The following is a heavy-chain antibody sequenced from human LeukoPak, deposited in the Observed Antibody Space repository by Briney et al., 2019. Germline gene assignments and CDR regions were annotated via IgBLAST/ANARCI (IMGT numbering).Heavy chain of an antibody. Sequence: GASLQISCKSSGSTFTHQWIGWVRQQSGSGLEWMGIIYPRDSDTRYSPSFQGHVSISADTSINTAYLEWSRLEASDTAIYYCARHSDVIGAIWGQGTLVTVSS. CDR3: ARHSDVIGAI. D-gene: IGHD3-10*01. CDR1: GSTFTHQW. CDR2: IYPRDSDT. J-gene: IGHJ4*02. V-gene: IGHV5-51*01.